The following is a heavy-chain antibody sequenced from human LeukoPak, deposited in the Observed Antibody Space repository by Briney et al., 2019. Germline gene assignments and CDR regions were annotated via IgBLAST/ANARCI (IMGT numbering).Heavy chain of an antibody. V-gene: IGHV1-18*01. CDR3: ARDPHRTAMVTDY. J-gene: IGHJ4*02. D-gene: IGHD5-18*01. CDR2: ISAYNGNT. Sequence: SVKVSCKASGYTFTSYGTRGVRPAPEEGRGWVVWISAYNGNTNYAQKLQGRVTMTTDTSTSTAYMELRSLRSDDTAVYYCARDPHRTAMVTDYWGQGTLVTVSS. CDR1: GYTFTSYG.